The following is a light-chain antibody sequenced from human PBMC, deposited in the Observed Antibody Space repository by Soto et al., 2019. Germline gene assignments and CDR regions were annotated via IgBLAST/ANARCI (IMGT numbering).Light chain of an antibody. J-gene: IGKJ5*01. CDR2: QAS. CDR3: QQYNSYST. Sequence: DIQMTQSPSTLAAFLGDRVTITCRASRSISSWLAWYQQKPGKAPKVLIYQASSLESGVPSRLSGSGSGTEFTPTISSLQPDDFATYYCQQYNSYSTFGQGTRLEIK. V-gene: IGKV1-5*03. CDR1: RSISSW.